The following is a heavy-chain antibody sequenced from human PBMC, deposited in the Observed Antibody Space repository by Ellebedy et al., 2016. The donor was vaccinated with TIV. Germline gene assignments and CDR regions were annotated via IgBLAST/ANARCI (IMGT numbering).Heavy chain of an antibody. CDR3: ARDPDSSGWRGPGGYFDL. CDR2: TYYRSKWYN. D-gene: IGHD6-19*01. CDR1: GDSVSRNSAA. V-gene: IGHV6-1*01. Sequence: SQTLSLTCAISGDSVSRNSAAWNWIRQSPSRGLEWLGRTYYRSKWYNDYAVSVKSRITINPDTSKNQFSLQLNSVTPEDTAVYYCARDPDSSGWRGPGGYFDLWGRGTLVTVSS. J-gene: IGHJ2*01.